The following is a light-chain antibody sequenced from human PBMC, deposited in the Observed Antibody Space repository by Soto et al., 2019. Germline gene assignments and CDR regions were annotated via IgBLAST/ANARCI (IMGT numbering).Light chain of an antibody. J-gene: IGKJ1*01. Sequence: DIQMTQSPSSLSASVGDRVTITCRARQTISNYLNWYQQKPGKAPNLLIYGASSLQSGVPARFSGIGSGTDFTLNISSLQPEDFATYYGQQTYSAAWTFGQGTKVEIK. V-gene: IGKV1-39*01. CDR1: QTISNY. CDR2: GAS. CDR3: QQTYSAAWT.